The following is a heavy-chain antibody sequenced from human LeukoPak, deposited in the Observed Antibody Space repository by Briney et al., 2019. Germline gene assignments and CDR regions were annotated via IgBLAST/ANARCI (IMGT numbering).Heavy chain of an antibody. CDR1: GFTFDDYG. CDR3: ARGKNYHYYYYYMDV. Sequence: GGSLRLSCAASGFTFDDYGMSWVRQAPGKGLEWVSGINWNGGSTGYADSVKGRFTISRDNAKNSLYLQMNSLRAEDTALYYCARGKNYHYYYYYMDVWRKGTTVTVSS. CDR2: INWNGGST. D-gene: IGHD1-7*01. V-gene: IGHV3-20*04. J-gene: IGHJ6*03.